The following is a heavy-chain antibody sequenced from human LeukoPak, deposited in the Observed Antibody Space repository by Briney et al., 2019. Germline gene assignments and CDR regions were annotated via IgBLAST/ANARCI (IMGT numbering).Heavy chain of an antibody. J-gene: IGHJ4*02. CDR3: ARHADDSSGYYSV. CDR1: GGSISSYY. D-gene: IGHD3-22*01. CDR2: IYYSGST. V-gene: IGHV4-59*08. Sequence: PSETLSLTCTVSGGSISSYYWSWIRQPPGKGLEWIGYIYYSGSTNYNPSLKSRVTISVYTSKNQFSLKLSSVTAADTAVYYCARHADDSSGYYSVWGQGTLVTVSS.